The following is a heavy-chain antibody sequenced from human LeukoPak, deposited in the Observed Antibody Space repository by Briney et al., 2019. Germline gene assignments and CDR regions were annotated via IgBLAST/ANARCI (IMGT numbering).Heavy chain of an antibody. CDR1: GFTFSNAW. CDR2: IKSKTDGGTT. CDR3: TTGSSGHDFWPLTYYYFDY. Sequence: GGSLRLSCAASGFTFSNAWMSWVRQAPGKGLEWVGRIKSKTDGGTTDYAAPVKGRFTISRDDSKNTLYLQMNSLKTEDTAVYYCTTGSSGHDFWPLTYYYFDYWGQGTLVTVSS. V-gene: IGHV3-15*01. D-gene: IGHD5-12*01. J-gene: IGHJ4*02.